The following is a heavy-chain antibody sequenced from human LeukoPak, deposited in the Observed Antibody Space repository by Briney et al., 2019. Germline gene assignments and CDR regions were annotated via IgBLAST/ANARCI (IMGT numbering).Heavy chain of an antibody. CDR3: ARGNSYYDSSGYFPWESFQH. CDR2: IYHSGST. D-gene: IGHD3-22*01. V-gene: IGHV4-38-2*02. Sequence: SETLSLTCTVSGYSISSGYYWGWIRQPPGRGLEWIGSIYHSGSTNYNPSLKSRVTISVDTSKNQFSLKLTSVTAADTAVYYCARGNSYYDSSGYFPWESFQHWGQGTLVTVSS. J-gene: IGHJ1*01. CDR1: GYSISSGYY.